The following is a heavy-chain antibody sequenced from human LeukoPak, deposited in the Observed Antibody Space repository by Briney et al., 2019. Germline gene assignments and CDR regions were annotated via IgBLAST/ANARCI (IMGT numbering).Heavy chain of an antibody. V-gene: IGHV1-18*01. CDR3: ARGSSGYYYADFDY. Sequence: ASVKVSCKASGYTFTSYGISWVRQAPGQGLEWMGWISAYSGNTNYAQKLQGRVTMTTDTSTSTAYMELRSLRSDDTAVYYCARGSSGYYYADFDYWGQGTLVTVSS. CDR1: GYTFTSYG. D-gene: IGHD3-22*01. J-gene: IGHJ4*02. CDR2: ISAYSGNT.